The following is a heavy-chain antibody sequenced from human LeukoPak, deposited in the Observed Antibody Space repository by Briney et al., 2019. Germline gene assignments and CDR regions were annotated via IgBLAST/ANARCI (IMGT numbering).Heavy chain of an antibody. J-gene: IGHJ4*02. CDR2: INHSGST. V-gene: IGHV4-34*01. CDR3: ARGRKDRYRAMIGVEDY. Sequence: SETLSLTCAVYGGSFSGYYWSWIRQPPGKGLEWIGEINHSGSTNYNPSLKSRITISVDTSKNQFSLKLSSVTTADTAVYCCARGRKDRYRAMIGVEDYWGQGTRVTVSS. D-gene: IGHD3-22*01. CDR1: GGSFSGYY.